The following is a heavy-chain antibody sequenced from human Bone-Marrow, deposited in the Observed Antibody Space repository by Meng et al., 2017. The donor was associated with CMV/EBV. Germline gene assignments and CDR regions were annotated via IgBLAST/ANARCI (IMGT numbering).Heavy chain of an antibody. J-gene: IGHJ6*02. CDR3: ARGRGDIDIVVVPAAIDYYYGMDV. V-gene: IGHV1-18*01. CDR2: ISAYNGNT. CDR1: GYTFTSYG. Sequence: ASVKVSCKASGYTFTSYGISWVRQAPGQGLEWMGWISAYNGNTNYAQKLQGRVTVTTDTSTSTAYMELRSLRSEDTAVYYCARGRGDIDIVVVPAAIDYYYGMDVWGQGTTVTVSS. D-gene: IGHD2-2*01.